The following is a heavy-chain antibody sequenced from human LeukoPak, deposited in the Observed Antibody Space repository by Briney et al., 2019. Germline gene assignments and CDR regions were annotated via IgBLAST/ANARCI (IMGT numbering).Heavy chain of an antibody. J-gene: IGHJ5*02. V-gene: IGHV1-69*13. Sequence: SVKVSCKASGDTFSSYVINWVRQAPGHGLEWMGGIIPIFGTANYAQKFQGKVTITADESTSTAYMELSSLRSEDTAVYYCARDSVVVVAATPGWFDPWGQGTLVTVSS. D-gene: IGHD2-15*01. CDR1: GDTFSSYV. CDR3: ARDSVVVVAATPGWFDP. CDR2: IIPIFGTA.